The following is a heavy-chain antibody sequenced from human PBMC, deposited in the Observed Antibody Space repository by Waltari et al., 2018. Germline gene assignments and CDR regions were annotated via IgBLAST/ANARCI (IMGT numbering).Heavy chain of an antibody. CDR2: IYHSGST. CDR3: ARSHNCSGGSCYSDNYYGMDV. CDR1: GYSISSGYY. D-gene: IGHD2-15*01. Sequence: QVQLQESGPGLVKPSETLSLTCAVSGYSISSGYYWGWIRQPPGTGLEWIGSIYHSGSTYYNPSLKSRVTISVDTSKNQFSLKLSSVTAADTAVYYCARSHNCSGGSCYSDNYYGMDVWGQGTTVTVSS. J-gene: IGHJ6*02. V-gene: IGHV4-38-2*01.